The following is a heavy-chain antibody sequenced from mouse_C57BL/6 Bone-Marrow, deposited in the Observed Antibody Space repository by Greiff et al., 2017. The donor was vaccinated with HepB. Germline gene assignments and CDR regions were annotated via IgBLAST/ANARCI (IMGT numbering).Heavy chain of an antibody. CDR3: ARGGYLYYFDY. Sequence: VKLQQPGAELVMPGASVKLSCKASGYTFTSYWMHWVKQRPGQGLEWIGEIDPSDSYTNYNQKFKGKSTLTVDKSSSTAYMQLSSLTSEDSAVYYCARGGYLYYFDYWGQGTTLTVSS. D-gene: IGHD2-3*01. J-gene: IGHJ2*01. V-gene: IGHV1-69*01. CDR1: GYTFTSYW. CDR2: IDPSDSYT.